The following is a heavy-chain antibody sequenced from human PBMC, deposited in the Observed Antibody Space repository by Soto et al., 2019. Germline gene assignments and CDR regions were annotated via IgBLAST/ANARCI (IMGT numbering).Heavy chain of an antibody. CDR3: AATYSTSWYWFDT. CDR1: GFSLSNAGLG. Sequence: QVTVKESGPVLVKPTETLTLTCTVSGFSLSNAGLGVSWIRQPPGKALEWLAHIFSNYEKSYSTSLKSRLTISKDTSKSQVVLTMTNMDPVDTATYYCAATYSTSWYWFDTWGQGTLVTVSS. V-gene: IGHV2-26*01. J-gene: IGHJ5*02. CDR2: IFSNYEK. D-gene: IGHD6-13*01.